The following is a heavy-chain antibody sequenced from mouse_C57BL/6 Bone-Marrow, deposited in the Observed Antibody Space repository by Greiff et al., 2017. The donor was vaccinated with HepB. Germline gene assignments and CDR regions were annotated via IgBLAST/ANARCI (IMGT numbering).Heavy chain of an antibody. V-gene: IGHV1-63*01. Sequence: QVQLQQSGAELVRPGTSVKMSCKASGYTFTNYWIGWAKQRPGHGLEWIGDIYPGGGYTNYNEKFKGKATLTADKSSSTAYMQFSSLTSEDSAIYYCARQITTVVRYWYFDVWGTGTTVTVSS. CDR1: GYTFTNYW. CDR2: IYPGGGYT. D-gene: IGHD1-1*01. CDR3: ARQITTVVRYWYFDV. J-gene: IGHJ1*03.